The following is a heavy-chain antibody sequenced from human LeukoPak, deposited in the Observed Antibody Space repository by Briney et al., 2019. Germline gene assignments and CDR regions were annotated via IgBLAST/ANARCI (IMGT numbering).Heavy chain of an antibody. Sequence: GSLRLSCAASGFTFSSYAMSWVRQAPGRGLEWVSAISGSGGSTYYADSVKGRFTISRDNSKNTLYLQMNSLRAEDTAVYYCAKASVESYYDFWSGYYPYYFDYWGQGTLVTVSS. V-gene: IGHV3-23*01. CDR1: GFTFSSYA. J-gene: IGHJ4*02. D-gene: IGHD3-3*01. CDR2: ISGSGGST. CDR3: AKASVESYYDFWSGYYPYYFDY.